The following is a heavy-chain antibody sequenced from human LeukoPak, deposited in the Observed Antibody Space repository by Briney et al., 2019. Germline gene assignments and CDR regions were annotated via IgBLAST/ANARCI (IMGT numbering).Heavy chain of an antibody. CDR1: GYTFTSHD. D-gene: IGHD3-10*01. CDR2: MNANSGNT. V-gene: IGHV1-8*01. Sequence: ASVKVSCKASGYTFTSHDINWVRQAAGQGLEWMGWMNANSGNTGYAQKFQGRVIMTRNTSINTAYMELSSLRSEDTAVYYCARVWFGAKDDDYWGRGTLVTVSS. CDR3: ARVWFGAKDDDY. J-gene: IGHJ4*02.